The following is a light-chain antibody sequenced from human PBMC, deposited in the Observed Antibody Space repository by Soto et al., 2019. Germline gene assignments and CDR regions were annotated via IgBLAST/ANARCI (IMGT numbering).Light chain of an antibody. Sequence: EIVLTQSPGTLSLSPGERATLSCRASQSASSSYLAWYQQKPGQARRLLIYGASSRATGIPDRFSGSGSGTDFTLTISRLEPEDFAVYYCQQYGGSPLTFGGGTKVEIK. CDR1: QSASSSY. V-gene: IGKV3-20*01. CDR2: GAS. CDR3: QQYGGSPLT. J-gene: IGKJ4*01.